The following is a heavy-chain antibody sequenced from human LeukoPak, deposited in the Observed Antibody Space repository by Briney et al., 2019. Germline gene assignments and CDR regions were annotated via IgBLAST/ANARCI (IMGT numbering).Heavy chain of an antibody. CDR2: INHSGST. V-gene: IGHV4-34*01. CDR1: GGSFSDYY. J-gene: IGHJ4*02. Sequence: SETLSLTCAVYGGSFSDYYWRWIRQPPGKGLEWIGEINHSGSTNYNPSIKSRITISEDMSKNQFSLKLRSVTAADTAVYYCARGIVVVPATEEYYFDYWGQGTLVTVSS. CDR3: ARGIVVVPATEEYYFDY. D-gene: IGHD2-2*01.